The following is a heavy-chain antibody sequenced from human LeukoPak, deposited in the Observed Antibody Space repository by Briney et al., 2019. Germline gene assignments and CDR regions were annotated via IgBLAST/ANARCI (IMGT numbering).Heavy chain of an antibody. CDR2: ISNSVGST. V-gene: IGHV3-23*01. CDR3: ARYHTALNY. CDR1: GFTFSSYA. Sequence: GGSLRLSCAASGFTFSSYAMSWVRQAPGKGLEWVSVISNSVGSTYYADSVKGRFTISRDNSKNTLYLQMNNVRVEDTAVYFCARYHTALNYWGQGTLVTASS. J-gene: IGHJ4*02. D-gene: IGHD5-18*01.